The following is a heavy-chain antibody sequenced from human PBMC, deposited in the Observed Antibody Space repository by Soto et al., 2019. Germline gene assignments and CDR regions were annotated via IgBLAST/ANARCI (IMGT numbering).Heavy chain of an antibody. CDR2: INPHTGVT. CDR3: ARESGGVAGTIDF. CDR1: GYTFTGYY. Sequence: GASVKVSSKTSGYTFTGYYVHWGRQAPGQGLEWMGWINPHTGVTNYAQNFQGWVTMTRDTSISTVYMEMTRLKSDDTAVYYCARESGGVAGTIDFWGPGTLVTVS. D-gene: IGHD1-7*01. J-gene: IGHJ4*02. V-gene: IGHV1-2*04.